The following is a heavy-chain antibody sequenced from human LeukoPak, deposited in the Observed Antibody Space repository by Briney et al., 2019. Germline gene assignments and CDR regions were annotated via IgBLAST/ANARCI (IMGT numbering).Heavy chain of an antibody. CDR1: GFTFSSYE. CDR3: ARGPSGYHNT. V-gene: IGHV3-48*03. CDR2: ISASGGRR. D-gene: IGHD5-12*01. J-gene: IGHJ4*02. Sequence: GGSLRLSCAASGFTFSSYEMTWVRQAPGKGLEWISYISASGGRRTCADSAKGRFTISRDNAKNSLYLQMNSLRAEDTAVYYCARGPSGYHNTGGQGTLVTVSS.